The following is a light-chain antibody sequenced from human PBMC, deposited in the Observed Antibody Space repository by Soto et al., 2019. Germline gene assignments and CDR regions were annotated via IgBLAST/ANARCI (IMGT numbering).Light chain of an antibody. CDR2: AAS. CDR1: QSVSSY. J-gene: IGKJ5*01. Sequence: EIVLTQSPATLSFSPGERATLSCRASQSVSSYLAWYQQKPGQAPTLLIYAASNRATGIPARFSGSGSGTDFTLTISSLEPEDFAVYYCQQRSNWPPSFGQGTRREIK. V-gene: IGKV3-11*01. CDR3: QQRSNWPPS.